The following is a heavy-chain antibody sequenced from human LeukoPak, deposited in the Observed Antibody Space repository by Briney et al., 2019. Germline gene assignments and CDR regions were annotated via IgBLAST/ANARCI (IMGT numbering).Heavy chain of an antibody. D-gene: IGHD6-6*01. V-gene: IGHV3-33*01. CDR3: ARDQGSSSVRFLDY. J-gene: IGHJ4*02. CDR1: GFTFSSYG. CDR2: IWYDGSNK. Sequence: GRSLRLSCAASGFTFSSYGMHWVRQAPGKGLEWVAVIWYDGSNKYYADSVKGRFTISRDNSKNTLYLQMNSLRAEDTAVYYCARDQGSSSVRFLDYWGQGTLVTVSS.